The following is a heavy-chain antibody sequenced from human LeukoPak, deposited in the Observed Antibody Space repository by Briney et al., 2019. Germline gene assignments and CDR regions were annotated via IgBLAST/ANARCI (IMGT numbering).Heavy chain of an antibody. V-gene: IGHV4-59*01. CDR2: IYYSGTT. CDR1: GGSISSYY. D-gene: IGHD6-19*01. CDR3: ARSLAGPVYWYFDL. J-gene: IGHJ2*01. Sequence: PSETLSLTCTVSGGSISSYYWSWIRQPPGKGLEWIGYIYYSGTTNYNPSLKSRVSISLDTSKTQFSLKLNSVTAADTAVYYCARSLAGPVYWYFDLWGRGTLVTVSS.